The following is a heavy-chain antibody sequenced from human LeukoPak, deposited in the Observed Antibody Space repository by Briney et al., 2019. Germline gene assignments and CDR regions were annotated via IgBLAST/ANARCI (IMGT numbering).Heavy chain of an antibody. D-gene: IGHD6-6*01. Sequence: SETLSLTCTVSGGSISSYYWSWIRQPPGKGLEWIGYIYDTGSTNYNPSLKSRVTISVDTSKNQFSLKLSSVTAADTAMYYCARVRYSSSSYYFDYWGQGTLVTVSS. J-gene: IGHJ4*02. V-gene: IGHV4-59*01. CDR1: GGSISSYY. CDR3: ARVRYSSSSYYFDY. CDR2: IYDTGST.